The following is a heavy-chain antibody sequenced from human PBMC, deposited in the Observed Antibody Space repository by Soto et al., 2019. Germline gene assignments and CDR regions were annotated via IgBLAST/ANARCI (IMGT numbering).Heavy chain of an antibody. CDR3: ARAGIIGHDFSPYYYYGMDV. D-gene: IGHD3-3*01. J-gene: IGHJ6*02. V-gene: IGHV4-59*01. Sequence: SETLSLTCTVSGGSISSYYWSWIRQPPGKGLEWIGYIYYSGSTNYNPSLKSRVTISVDTSKNQFSLKLSSVTAADTAVYYCARAGIIGHDFSPYYYYGMDVWGQGTTVTVSS. CDR1: GGSISSYY. CDR2: IYYSGST.